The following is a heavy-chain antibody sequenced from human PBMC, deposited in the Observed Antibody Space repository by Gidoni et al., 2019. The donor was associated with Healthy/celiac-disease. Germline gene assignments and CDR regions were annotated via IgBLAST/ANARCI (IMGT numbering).Heavy chain of an antibody. D-gene: IGHD3-22*01. CDR3: ARLYYYDSSGFPTGYYFDY. Sequence: QVQLQESGPGLVKPSETPSLTCTVSGGSLSSYYWSWIRQPPGKGLEWLGYIYYSGSTNYNPSLKSRVTISVDTSKNQFSLKLSSVTAADTAVYYCARLYYYDSSGFPTGYYFDYWGQGTLVTVSS. CDR1: GGSLSSYY. V-gene: IGHV4-59*08. CDR2: IYYSGST. J-gene: IGHJ4*02.